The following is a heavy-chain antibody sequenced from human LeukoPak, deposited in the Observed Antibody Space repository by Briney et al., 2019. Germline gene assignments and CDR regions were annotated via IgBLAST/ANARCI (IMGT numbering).Heavy chain of an antibody. CDR1: GFSVSSSY. CDR3: TRDTSGSYNS. J-gene: IGHJ5*02. D-gene: IGHD1-26*01. V-gene: IGHV3-53*01. Sequence: GGSLRLSCAASGFSVSSSYMSWVRQAPGKGLEWVSVIYTGGSTYYADSVKGRFTISRDNSKNTLYLQTNSLRAEDTAVYYCTRDTSGSYNSWGQGTLVTVSS. CDR2: IYTGGST.